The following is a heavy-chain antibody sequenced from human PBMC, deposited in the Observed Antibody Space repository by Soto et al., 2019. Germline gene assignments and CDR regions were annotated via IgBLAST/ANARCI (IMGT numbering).Heavy chain of an antibody. CDR3: AMGGWMAFDY. D-gene: IGHD3-16*01. V-gene: IGHV1-18*01. CDR2: INAYNGNT. J-gene: IGHJ4*02. CDR1: GYTFSSFS. Sequence: QVQLVQSGVEVKKPGASVKVSCKASGYTFSSFSISWVRQAPGQGLEWMGWINAYNGNTKYAQKLQGRVTMTTDTTTRTAYMELTSLRSDDTAVYSCAMGGWMAFDYWGQGTLVTVSS.